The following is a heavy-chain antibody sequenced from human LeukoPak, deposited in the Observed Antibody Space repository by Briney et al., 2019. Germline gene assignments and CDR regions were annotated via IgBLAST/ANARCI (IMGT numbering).Heavy chain of an antibody. CDR1: GGSISSSSYY. Sequence: SETLSLTCTVSGGSISSSSYYWGWIRQPPGKGLEWIGEINHSGSTNYNPSLKSRVTISVDTSKNQFSLTLSSVTAADTAVYYCARHPYYGSGLFDYWGQGTLVTVSS. V-gene: IGHV4-39*01. J-gene: IGHJ4*02. CDR3: ARHPYYGSGLFDY. CDR2: INHSGST. D-gene: IGHD3-10*01.